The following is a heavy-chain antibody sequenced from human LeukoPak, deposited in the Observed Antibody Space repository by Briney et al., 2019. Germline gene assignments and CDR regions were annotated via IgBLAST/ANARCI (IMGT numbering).Heavy chain of an antibody. Sequence: KSGGSLRLSCAASGFTFSSYSMNWGRQAPGKGLEWVSSISSSSSYVYYADSVKGRFTISRDNAKNSLYLQMNSLRAEDTAVYYCASLYSSSAYYYMDVWGKGTTVTVSS. CDR2: ISSSSSYV. V-gene: IGHV3-21*01. CDR3: ASLYSSSAYYYMDV. J-gene: IGHJ6*03. D-gene: IGHD6-6*01. CDR1: GFTFSSYS.